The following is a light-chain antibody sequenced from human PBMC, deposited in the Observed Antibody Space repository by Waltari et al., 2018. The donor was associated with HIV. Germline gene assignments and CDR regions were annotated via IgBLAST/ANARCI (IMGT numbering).Light chain of an antibody. CDR3: AAWDDSLDGPV. Sequence: QPVLTQPPSASGTPGQRVIISCSRSSSHIRRQSVSWYQHLPGPTPTLLIFGTNQRSSGVPDRFSGSKSATSASLAISGLRSVDEADYSCAAWDDSLDGPVFGGGTKLTVL. J-gene: IGLJ2*01. V-gene: IGLV1-44*01. CDR1: SSHIRRQS. CDR2: GTN.